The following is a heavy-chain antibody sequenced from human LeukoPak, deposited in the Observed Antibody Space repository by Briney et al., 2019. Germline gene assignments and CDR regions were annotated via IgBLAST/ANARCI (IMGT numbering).Heavy chain of an antibody. J-gene: IGHJ5*02. Sequence: ASVKVSCKASGGTFSSYAISWGRQAPGLGLEWMGVINPLRGITIYAQKFQGRVTMTSDTSTNTVYMELSSLISEDTAVYYCTRTIGYRPVAGLKEKWFDPWGQGTLVAVSS. CDR2: INPLRGIT. D-gene: IGHD6-19*01. CDR3: TRTIGYRPVAGLKEKWFDP. V-gene: IGHV1-46*01. CDR1: GGTFSSYA.